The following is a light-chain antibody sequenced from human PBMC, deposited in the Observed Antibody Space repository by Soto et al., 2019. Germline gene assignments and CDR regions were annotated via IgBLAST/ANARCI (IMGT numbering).Light chain of an antibody. Sequence: DIQMTQSPSSVSASVGDRVTITCRASRDISSWLAWYQQKPGKAPKLLIYDASNLETGVPSRFSGSGSGTDFTFTISSLQPEDIATYYCQQYDNTLTLGGGTKVDIK. CDR1: RDISSW. CDR3: QQYDNTLT. V-gene: IGKV1-33*01. J-gene: IGKJ4*01. CDR2: DAS.